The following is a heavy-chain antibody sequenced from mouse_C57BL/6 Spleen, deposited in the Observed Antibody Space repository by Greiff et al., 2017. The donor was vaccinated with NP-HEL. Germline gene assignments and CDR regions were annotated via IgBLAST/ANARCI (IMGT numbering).Heavy chain of an antibody. D-gene: IGHD1-1*01. V-gene: IGHV1-80*01. CDR2: IYPGDGDT. J-gene: IGHJ2*01. CDR1: GYAFSSYW. Sequence: QVQLQQSGAELVKPGASVKISCKASGYAFSSYWMNWVKQRPGKGLELIGQIYPGDGDTNYNGKFKGKATLTADKSSSTAYMQLSSLTSEDSAVYFCARSYYYGSSWYYFDYWGQGTTLTVSS. CDR3: ARSYYYGSSWYYFDY.